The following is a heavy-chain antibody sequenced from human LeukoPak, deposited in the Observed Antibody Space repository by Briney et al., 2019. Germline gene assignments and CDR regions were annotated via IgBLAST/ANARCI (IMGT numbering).Heavy chain of an antibody. V-gene: IGHV3-23*01. CDR1: GFTFSGYA. J-gene: IGHJ4*02. CDR3: AKDSSAVAGWKGFDY. Sequence: GGSLRLACAASGFTFSGYAMSWVRQAPGKGLEWVSALSGSGGSTYYADSVKGRLTISRDNSKNTLYLQMNSLRAEDTAVYYCAKDSSAVAGWKGFDYWGQGTLVTVSS. CDR2: LSGSGGST. D-gene: IGHD6-19*01.